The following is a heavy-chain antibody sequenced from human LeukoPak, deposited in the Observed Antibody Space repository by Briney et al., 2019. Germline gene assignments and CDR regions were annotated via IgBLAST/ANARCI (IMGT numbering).Heavy chain of an antibody. CDR2: IYYSGST. CDR1: GGSISSSSYY. J-gene: IGHJ6*03. CDR3: ARQSSSWYGYYYYYYYMDV. Sequence: SETLSLTCTVSGGSISSSSYYWGWIRQPPGKGLEWIGSIYYSGSTYYNPSLKSRVTISVDTSKNQFSLKLSSVTAADTAVYYCARQSSSWYGYYYYYYYMDVWGKGTTVTISS. D-gene: IGHD6-13*01. V-gene: IGHV4-39*01.